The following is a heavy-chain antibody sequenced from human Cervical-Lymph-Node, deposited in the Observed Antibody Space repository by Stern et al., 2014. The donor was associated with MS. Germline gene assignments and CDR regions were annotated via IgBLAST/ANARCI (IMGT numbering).Heavy chain of an antibody. CDR1: GVSLPNSY. D-gene: IGHD5-12*01. J-gene: IGHJ5*02. CDR2: IYYSGRT. CDR3: ARDGAPYSRPFDP. Sequence: QLQESGPGLVKPSETLALTYTVSGVSLPNSYWRWFRQPPGKGLDCIGYIYYSGRTTYNPSLPSQATISLTPSNIQFLLPLISVTAADTAVYYCARDGAPYSRPFDPWGQGTLVTVSS. V-gene: IGHV4-59*01.